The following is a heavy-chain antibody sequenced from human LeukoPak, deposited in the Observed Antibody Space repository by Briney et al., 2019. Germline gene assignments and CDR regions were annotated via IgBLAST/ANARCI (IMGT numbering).Heavy chain of an antibody. J-gene: IGHJ4*02. CDR1: GFTFSSYW. CDR3: ARDRPDPHYYGSGGTGFDY. Sequence: GGSLRLSCAASGFTFSSYWMHWVRQDPGKGLVWVSRINSDGSSTSYADSVKGRFTISRDNAKNSLYLQMNSLRAEDTAVYYCARDRPDPHYYGSGGTGFDYWGQGTLVTVSS. D-gene: IGHD3-10*01. CDR2: INSDGSST. V-gene: IGHV3-74*01.